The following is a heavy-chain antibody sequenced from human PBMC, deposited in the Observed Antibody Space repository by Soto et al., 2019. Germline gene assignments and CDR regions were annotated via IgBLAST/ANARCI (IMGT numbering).Heavy chain of an antibody. D-gene: IGHD3-9*01. CDR2: INDRGSI. V-gene: IGHV4-34*01. CDR1: GGSFSGYY. Sequence: QVQLQQWGAGPLRPLETLSLTCGVSGGSFSGYYWAWIRQSPGKGLEWIGEINDRGSINYNPSLKSRVSISVATSKNHYYLNLRSVTAAATAVYYCARESHDILTGPPWVWYFDLWGRGTLVTVSS. J-gene: IGHJ2*01. CDR3: ARESHDILTGPPWVWYFDL.